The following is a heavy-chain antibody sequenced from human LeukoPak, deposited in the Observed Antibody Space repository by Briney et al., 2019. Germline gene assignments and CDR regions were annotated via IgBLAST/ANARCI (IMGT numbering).Heavy chain of an antibody. CDR1: GGTFSSYA. J-gene: IGHJ6*02. V-gene: IGHV1-69*04. Sequence: ASVKVSCKASGGTFSSYAISWVRQAPGQGLEWMGRIIPILGIANYAQKFQGRVTITADKSTSTAYMELSSLRSEDTAVYYCARVRRIAAAGTSYYYGMDVWGQGTTVTVSS. CDR3: ARVRRIAAAGTSYYYGMDV. D-gene: IGHD6-13*01. CDR2: IIPILGIA.